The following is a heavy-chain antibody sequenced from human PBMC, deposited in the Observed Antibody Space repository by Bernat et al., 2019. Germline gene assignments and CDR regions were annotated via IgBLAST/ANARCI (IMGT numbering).Heavy chain of an antibody. V-gene: IGHV3-7*03. CDR3: ASPPDFWSGYGVDYYGMDV. D-gene: IGHD3-3*01. CDR1: GFTFSSYW. CDR2: IKQDGSEK. J-gene: IGHJ6*02. Sequence: EVQLVESGGGLVQPGGSLRLSCAASGFTFSSYWMSWVRQAPGKGLEWVANIKQDGSEKYYGDSVKGRFTISRDNAKNSLYLQMNSLRAEDTAVYYCASPPDFWSGYGVDYYGMDVWGQGTTVTVSS.